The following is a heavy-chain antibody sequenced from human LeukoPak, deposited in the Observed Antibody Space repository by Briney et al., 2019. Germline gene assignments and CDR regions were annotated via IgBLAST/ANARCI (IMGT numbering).Heavy chain of an antibody. J-gene: IGHJ6*02. D-gene: IGHD3-10*01. CDR3: ARDTMKYGSGSYSYYYGMDV. Sequence: PGGSLRLSCAASGFTFSSYAMSWVRQAPGKGLEWVSAISGSGGSTYYADSVKGRFTISRDNSKNTLYLQMNSLRAEDTAVYYCARDTMKYGSGSYSYYYGMDVWGQGTTVTVSS. CDR1: GFTFSSYA. CDR2: ISGSGGST. V-gene: IGHV3-23*01.